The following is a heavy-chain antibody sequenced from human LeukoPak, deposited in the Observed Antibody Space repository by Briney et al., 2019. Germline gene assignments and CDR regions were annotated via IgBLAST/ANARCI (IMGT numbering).Heavy chain of an antibody. Sequence: GGSLRLSCATSGFTFTTYWMNWVRQAPGKGLEWVANIKQDGSEKYYVGSVKGRFTISRDNARNSLYLQMNSLRADDTAVYYCARGGGYAWDYWGQGTLVTVSS. V-gene: IGHV3-7*01. CDR1: GFTFTTYW. CDR3: ARGGGYAWDY. J-gene: IGHJ4*02. CDR2: IKQDGSEK. D-gene: IGHD5-12*01.